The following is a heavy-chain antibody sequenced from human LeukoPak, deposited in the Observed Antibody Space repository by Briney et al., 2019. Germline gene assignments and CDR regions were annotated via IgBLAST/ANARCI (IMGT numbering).Heavy chain of an antibody. Sequence: WASVKVSCKASGGTFSSYAISWVRQAPGQGLEWMGGIIPIFGTANHAQKFQGRVTITADESTSTAYMELSSLRSEDTAVYYCARGREWELLPSFFDYWGQGTLVTVSS. CDR3: ARGREWELLPSFFDY. V-gene: IGHV1-69*13. CDR2: IIPIFGTA. D-gene: IGHD1-26*01. CDR1: GGTFSSYA. J-gene: IGHJ4*02.